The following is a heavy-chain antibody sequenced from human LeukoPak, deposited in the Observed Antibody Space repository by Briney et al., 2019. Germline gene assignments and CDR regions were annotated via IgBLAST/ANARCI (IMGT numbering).Heavy chain of an antibody. D-gene: IGHD3-10*01. J-gene: IGHJ3*02. CDR1: GFTFSSYA. V-gene: IGHV3-64D*06. Sequence: GGSLRLSCSASGFTFSSYAMHWVRQAPGKGLEYVSGISINGGSTDYADSVKGRFTISRDNSRNTVYLQMSSLRAEDTAVYYCVKESRVVRGVIMDAFDMWGQGTMVTVSS. CDR2: ISINGGST. CDR3: VKESRVVRGVIMDAFDM.